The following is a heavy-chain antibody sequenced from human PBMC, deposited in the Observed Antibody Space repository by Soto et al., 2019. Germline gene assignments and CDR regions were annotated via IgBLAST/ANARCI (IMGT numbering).Heavy chain of an antibody. J-gene: IGHJ4*02. Sequence: PSETLSLTCAVSGDSVSNNKWWSWVRLSPGKGLKWIGEVFRSGDTNYNPSLKSRVTISMDKSKNEFLLQLKSVTAADTAMYYCAKNGDYVLEYWGQGTLVTVSS. D-gene: IGHD4-17*01. V-gene: IGHV4-4*02. CDR3: AKNGDYVLEY. CDR1: GDSVSNNKW. CDR2: VFRSGDT.